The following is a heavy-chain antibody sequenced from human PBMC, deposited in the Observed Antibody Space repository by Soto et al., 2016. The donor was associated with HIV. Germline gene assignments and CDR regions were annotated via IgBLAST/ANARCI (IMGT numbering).Heavy chain of an antibody. CDR3: ATDPYFYDSSPYPLRADYFQY. D-gene: IGHD3-22*01. CDR1: GFTFSSYG. Sequence: VQLLESGGKVVQTGGSLRLSCEVSGFTFSSYGMNWVRQVQGKGLEWVSAMSSSGGTTSYADSVEGRFTISRDNSNNKLFLEMNNLTVDDTALYFCATDPYFYDSSPYPLRADYFQYWGQGTPVTVSS. J-gene: IGHJ1*01. V-gene: IGHV3-23*01. CDR2: MSSSGGTT.